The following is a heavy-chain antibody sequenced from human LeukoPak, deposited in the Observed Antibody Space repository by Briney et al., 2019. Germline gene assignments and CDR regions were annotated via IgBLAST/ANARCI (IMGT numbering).Heavy chain of an antibody. CDR2: IIPIFGTA. CDR3: ARGSPYYDILTGYSYYYYYYYMDV. V-gene: IGHV1-69*05. D-gene: IGHD3-9*01. CDR1: GGTFNSYA. J-gene: IGHJ6*03. Sequence: ASMKVSCKASGGTFNSYAISWVRQAPGQGLEWMGGIIPIFGTANYAQKFQGRVTITTDESTSTAYMELSSLRSEDTAVYYCARGSPYYDILTGYSYYYYYYYMDVWGKGTTVTVSS.